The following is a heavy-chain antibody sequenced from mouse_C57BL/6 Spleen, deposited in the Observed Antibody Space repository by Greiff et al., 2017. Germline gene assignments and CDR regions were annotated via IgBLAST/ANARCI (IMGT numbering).Heavy chain of an antibody. CDR2: ISDGGSYT. V-gene: IGHV5-4*01. CDR3: ARDEDRYAMDY. Sequence: EVQGVESGGGLVKPGGSLKLSCAASGFTFSSYAMSWVRQTSEKRLEWVATISDGGSYTYYPDNVKGRFTISRDNAKNNLYLQMSRLKSEDTAMYYCARDEDRYAMDYWGQGTSVTVSS. CDR1: GFTFSSYA. J-gene: IGHJ4*01.